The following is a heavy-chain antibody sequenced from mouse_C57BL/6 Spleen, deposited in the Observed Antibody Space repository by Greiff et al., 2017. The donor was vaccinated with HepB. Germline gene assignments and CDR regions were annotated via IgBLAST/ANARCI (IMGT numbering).Heavy chain of an antibody. CDR1: GYTFTSYW. J-gene: IGHJ2*01. D-gene: IGHD1-1*01. Sequence: VQLQQSGAELVRPGSSVKLSCKASGYTFTSYWMDWVKQRPGQGLEWIGNIYPSDSETHYNQKFKDKATLTVDKSSSTAYMQLSSLTSEDSAVYYGEREGLRYYGDYWGQGTTLTVSS. CDR3: EREGLRYYGDY. CDR2: IYPSDSET. V-gene: IGHV1-61*01.